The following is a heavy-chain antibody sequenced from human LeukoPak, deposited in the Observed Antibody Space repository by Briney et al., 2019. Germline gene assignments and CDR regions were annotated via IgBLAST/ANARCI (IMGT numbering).Heavy chain of an antibody. D-gene: IGHD5-18*01. J-gene: IGHJ3*02. CDR2: ICSGGSA. V-gene: IGHV4-39*07. Sequence: SETLPLTCTVSGGSLSNRNYHWGWVRQPPGRGFGSIGSICSGGSAYYKPSLKSRVTISEDPSKNLFSLKLSSVTAADTAVYYCAREDGTSMDNAFDIWGQGTMVTVSS. CDR1: GGSLSNRNYH. CDR3: AREDGTSMDNAFDI.